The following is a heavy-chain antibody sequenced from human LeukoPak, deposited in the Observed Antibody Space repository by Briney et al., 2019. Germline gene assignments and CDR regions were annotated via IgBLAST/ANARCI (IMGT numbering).Heavy chain of an antibody. V-gene: IGHV1-2*02. Sequence: GASATLFYTTSGYPFTGHIMDCGRQAPGQGLEWMGWINPDTGGTNYAQNFQGRVTMTRDTSISTAYMELTRLTSDDTAVYYCTRPEYKYGYVLDYWGQGTLVTVSS. CDR1: GYPFTGHI. CDR2: INPDTGGT. D-gene: IGHD5-18*01. CDR3: TRPEYKYGYVLDY. J-gene: IGHJ4*02.